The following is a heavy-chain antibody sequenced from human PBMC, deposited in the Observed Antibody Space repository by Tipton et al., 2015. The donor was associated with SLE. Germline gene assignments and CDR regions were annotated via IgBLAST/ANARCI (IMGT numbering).Heavy chain of an antibody. V-gene: IGHV4-39*07. CDR3: ARGSDGEYVRYFDV. Sequence: TLSLTCSVSGNSIATAPHYWGWIRQPPGKGLEWIGSVHSGGNTFYNPSLKSRVTMSIDASQNRVSLRLKSVSAADTAVYYCARGSDGEYVRYFDVWGPGTLVTVSS. J-gene: IGHJ2*01. CDR1: GNSIATAPHY. CDR2: VHSGGNT. D-gene: IGHD4-17*01.